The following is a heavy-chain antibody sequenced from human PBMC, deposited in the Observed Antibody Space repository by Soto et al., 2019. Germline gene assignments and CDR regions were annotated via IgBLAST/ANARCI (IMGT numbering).Heavy chain of an antibody. CDR1: GGTFSSYA. Sequence: QVQLVQSGAEVKKTGSSVKVSCKASGGTFSSYAISWVRQAPGQGLEWMGGIIPIFGTANYAQKFQGRVTITADESTSTAYMELSSLRSEDTAVYYCARHPGSTSVNWFDPWGQGTLVTVSS. CDR2: IIPIFGTA. D-gene: IGHD2-2*01. J-gene: IGHJ5*02. V-gene: IGHV1-69*01. CDR3: ARHPGSTSVNWFDP.